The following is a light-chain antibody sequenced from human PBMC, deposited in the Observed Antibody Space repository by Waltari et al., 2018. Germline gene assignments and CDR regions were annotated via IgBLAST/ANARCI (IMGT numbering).Light chain of an antibody. J-gene: IGKJ4*01. V-gene: IGKV3-11*01. CDR1: QSVSSY. Sequence: EIVLTQSPAPLSLSPGARATLSCRASQSVSSYLAWYQQKPGQAPRLLIYDASKRATGIPARFSGSGSGTDFTLTISSPEPEDFAVYYCQQRSNWPLTFGGGTKVEIK. CDR2: DAS. CDR3: QQRSNWPLT.